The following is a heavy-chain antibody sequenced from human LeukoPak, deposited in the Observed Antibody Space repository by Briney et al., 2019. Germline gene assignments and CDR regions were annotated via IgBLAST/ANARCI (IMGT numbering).Heavy chain of an antibody. CDR1: EFTFSIYG. CDR2: ISFDGGNK. CDR3: AKERTDSSGWAFDY. D-gene: IGHD6-19*01. J-gene: IGHJ4*02. V-gene: IGHV3-30*18. Sequence: GGSLRLSCAASEFTFSIYGMHWVRQAPGKGLEWVAVISFDGGNKVYADSVKGRVTISRDNSKNMLYLQMNSLRAEDTAVYYCAKERTDSSGWAFDYWGQGTLVTVSS.